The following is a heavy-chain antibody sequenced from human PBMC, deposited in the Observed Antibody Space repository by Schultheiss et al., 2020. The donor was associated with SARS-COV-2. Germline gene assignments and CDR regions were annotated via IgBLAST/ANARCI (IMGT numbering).Heavy chain of an antibody. CDR1: GFTFSSYA. V-gene: IGHV3-15*01. Sequence: GESLKISCAASGFTFSSYAMSWVRQAPGKGLEWVGRIKSKTDGGTTDYAAPVKGRFTISRDDSKNTLYLQMNSLKTEDTAVYYCTTDPARPITIFGVDIDYWGQGTLVTVSS. CDR2: IKSKTDGGTT. CDR3: TTDPARPITIFGVDIDY. J-gene: IGHJ4*02. D-gene: IGHD3-3*01.